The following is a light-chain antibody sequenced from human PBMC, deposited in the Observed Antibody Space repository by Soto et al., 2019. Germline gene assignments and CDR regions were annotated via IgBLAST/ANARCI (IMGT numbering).Light chain of an antibody. J-gene: IGKJ5*01. CDR1: QSVLYSSNNKNS. CDR3: QQYHSDPIT. CDR2: WAS. Sequence: DIVMTQSPDSLAVSLGERATIDCKSSQSVLYSSNNKNSVAWYQQKPGQPPKLIMYWASTRKSGVPDRFSGGGSGTDFTLTISSLQAEDVAVYYCQQYHSDPITFGQGTRLEIK. V-gene: IGKV4-1*01.